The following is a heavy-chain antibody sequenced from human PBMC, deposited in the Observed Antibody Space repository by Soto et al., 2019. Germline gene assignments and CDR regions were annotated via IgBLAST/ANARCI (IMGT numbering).Heavy chain of an antibody. D-gene: IGHD6-13*01. Sequence: WGSLRLSCAASGFSFSSYAMTWVRQAPGKGLEWVSAISSGGGSTYYADSVKGRFTISRDNPKNTLYLQMSSLRADDTAVYYCAKTVEMAAIRPFDNWGKGNMVTVSS. CDR1: GFSFSSYA. J-gene: IGHJ4*02. V-gene: IGHV3-23*01. CDR2: ISSGGGST. CDR3: AKTVEMAAIRPFDN.